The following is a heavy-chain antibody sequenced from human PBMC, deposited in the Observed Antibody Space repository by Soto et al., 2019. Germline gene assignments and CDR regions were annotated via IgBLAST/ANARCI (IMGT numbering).Heavy chain of an antibody. CDR3: PKYCSGGSCKARYAFDT. Sequence: ASVKVSCKAAGYTFTGYYMHWVRQAPGQGLEWMGWINPNSGGTNYAQKFQGRVTMTRDTSISTAYMELSRLRSDDTAGYYCPKYCSGGSCKARYAFDTWGQGTMVTVS. D-gene: IGHD2-15*01. V-gene: IGHV1-2*02. J-gene: IGHJ3*02. CDR1: GYTFTGYY. CDR2: INPNSGGT.